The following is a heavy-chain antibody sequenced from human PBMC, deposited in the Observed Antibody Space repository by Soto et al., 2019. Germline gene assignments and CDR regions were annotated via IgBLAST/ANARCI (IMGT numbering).Heavy chain of an antibody. V-gene: IGHV4-61*01. Sequence: SETLSLTCTVSGDSVSSNSYDWSWIRQPPGKGLEWIGYIYHSGSTTYNPTLKSRVTISVDTSKNQFSLNLKSVTAADTAVYYCARRSINSLSNWLDPWGLGTLVTVSS. CDR1: GDSVSSNSYD. J-gene: IGHJ5*02. D-gene: IGHD6-6*01. CDR2: IYHSGST. CDR3: ARRSINSLSNWLDP.